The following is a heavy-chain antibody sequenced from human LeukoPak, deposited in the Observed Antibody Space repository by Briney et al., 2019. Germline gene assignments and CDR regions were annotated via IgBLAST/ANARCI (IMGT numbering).Heavy chain of an antibody. CDR2: ISYDGSNK. V-gene: IGHV3-30*04. J-gene: IGHJ6*03. CDR3: ARGSTGYYGSGSYYYYYYYMDV. Sequence: GGSLRLSCAASGFTFSSYAMHWVRQAPGKGLECVAVISYDGSNKYYADSVKGRFTISRDNAKNSLYLQMNSLRAEDTAVYYCARGSTGYYGSGSYYYYYYYMDVWGKGTTVTVSS. CDR1: GFTFSSYA. D-gene: IGHD3-10*01.